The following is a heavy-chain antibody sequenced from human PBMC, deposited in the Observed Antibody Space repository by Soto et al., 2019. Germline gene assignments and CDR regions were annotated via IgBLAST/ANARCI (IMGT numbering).Heavy chain of an antibody. CDR3: ARQIYDSDTGPNFQYYFDS. V-gene: IGHV5-10-1*01. CDR2: IDPSDSQT. CDR1: GYSFAAYW. J-gene: IGHJ4*02. D-gene: IGHD3-22*01. Sequence: PGESLKISCKGPGYSFAAYWITWVRQKPGKGLEWMGRIDPSDSQTYYSPSFRGHVTISVTKSITTVFLQWSSLRASDTAMYYCARQIYDSDTGPNFQYYFDSWGQGTPVTVSS.